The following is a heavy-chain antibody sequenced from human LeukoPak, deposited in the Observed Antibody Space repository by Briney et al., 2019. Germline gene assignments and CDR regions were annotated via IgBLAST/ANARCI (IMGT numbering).Heavy chain of an antibody. CDR2: INHSGST. V-gene: IGHV4-34*01. J-gene: IGHJ6*02. Sequence: SETLSLTCAVYGGSFSGYYWSWILQPPGKGLEWIGEINHSGSTNYSPSLKSRVTISVDTSKNQFSLKLSSVTAADTAVYYCARGWRTTLSDYYYGMDVWGQGTTVTVSS. D-gene: IGHD1-1*01. CDR3: ARGWRTTLSDYYYGMDV. CDR1: GGSFSGYY.